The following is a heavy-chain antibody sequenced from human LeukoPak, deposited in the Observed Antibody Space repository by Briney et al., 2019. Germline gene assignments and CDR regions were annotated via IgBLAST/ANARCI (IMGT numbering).Heavy chain of an antibody. V-gene: IGHV4-59*08. D-gene: IGHD3-10*01. CDR3: AREDYYGSGSSIHAFDI. CDR2: IYYSGST. Sequence: TSETLSLTCTVSGGSISSYYWSWIRQPPGKGLEWIGYIYYSGSTNYNPSLKSRVTISVDTSKNQFSLKLSSVTAADTAVYYCAREDYYGSGSSIHAFDIWGQGTMVTVSS. J-gene: IGHJ3*02. CDR1: GGSISSYY.